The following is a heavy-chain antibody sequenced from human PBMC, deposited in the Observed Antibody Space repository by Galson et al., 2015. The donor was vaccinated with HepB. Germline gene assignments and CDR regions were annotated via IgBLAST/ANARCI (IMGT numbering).Heavy chain of an antibody. CDR3: ARDQGEAVATRGFDY. Sequence: SLRLSCAASGFTFSSYSMNWVRQAPGKGLEWVSYISISSSTIHYADSVKGRFTISRDNAKNSLYLQMNSLRDEDTAMYYCARDQGEAVATRGFDYWGQGTLVTVSS. V-gene: IGHV3-48*02. J-gene: IGHJ4*02. D-gene: IGHD5-12*01. CDR1: GFTFSSYS. CDR2: ISISSSTI.